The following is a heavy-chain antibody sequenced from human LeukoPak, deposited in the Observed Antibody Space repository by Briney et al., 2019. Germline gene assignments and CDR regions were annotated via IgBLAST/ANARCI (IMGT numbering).Heavy chain of an antibody. Sequence: GGSLRLSCAASGFTFSSYAMHWVRQAPGKGLEWVAVISYDGSNKYYADSVKGRYTISRDNSKNTLYLQMNSLRAEDTAVYYCARPFLPYGDYEYYFDYWGQGTLVTVSS. CDR2: ISYDGSNK. D-gene: IGHD4-17*01. J-gene: IGHJ4*02. V-gene: IGHV3-30-3*01. CDR1: GFTFSSYA. CDR3: ARPFLPYGDYEYYFDY.